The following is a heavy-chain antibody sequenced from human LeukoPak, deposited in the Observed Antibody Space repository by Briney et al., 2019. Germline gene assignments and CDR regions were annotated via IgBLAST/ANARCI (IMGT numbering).Heavy chain of an antibody. V-gene: IGHV3-74*01. Sequence: PGGSLRLSCAASGFAFSSYWFHRVRQAPGKGLVWVSRINTDGSSTTYADSVKGRFTISRDNGKNTLYLQMNSLRAEDTAVYFCARLLSFAVDVWGQGTTVTVSS. J-gene: IGHJ6*02. CDR3: ARLLSFAVDV. CDR2: INTDGSST. D-gene: IGHD3-16*02. CDR1: GFAFSSYW.